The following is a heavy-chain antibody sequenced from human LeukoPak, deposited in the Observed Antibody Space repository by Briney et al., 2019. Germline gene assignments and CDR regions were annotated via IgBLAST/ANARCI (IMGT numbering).Heavy chain of an antibody. D-gene: IGHD3-22*01. Sequence: GGSLRLSCAASGFTFSNYGMHWVRQAPGKGLEGVAGISYDGSNKYYADPVKGRFTISRDISKKTLYLQMNSLRAEDTAVYYRAKDSSLGYYDTSRYPDYWGQGTLVTVSS. V-gene: IGHV3-30*18. CDR2: ISYDGSNK. J-gene: IGHJ4*02. CDR3: AKDSSLGYYDTSRYPDY. CDR1: GFTFSNYG.